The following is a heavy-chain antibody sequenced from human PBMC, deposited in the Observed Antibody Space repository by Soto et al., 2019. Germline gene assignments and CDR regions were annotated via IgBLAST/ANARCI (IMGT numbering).Heavy chain of an antibody. CDR2: ISYSGGNK. CDR3: AKEMGDYYDSSGSWFDP. Sequence: GGSLRLSCAASGFTLSTFAIHWVRQAPGKGLEWVAVISYSGGNKKYADSVKGRFTISRDNPKNTLYLQMNSLRAEDTALYFCAKEMGDYYDSSGSWFDPWGQGTLVTVSS. D-gene: IGHD3-22*01. V-gene: IGHV3-30*04. CDR1: GFTLSTFA. J-gene: IGHJ5*02.